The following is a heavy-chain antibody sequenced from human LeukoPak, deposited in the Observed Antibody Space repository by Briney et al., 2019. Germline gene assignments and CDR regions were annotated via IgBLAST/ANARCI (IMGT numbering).Heavy chain of an antibody. CDR3: AKSGLSRFDY. V-gene: IGHV3-23*01. CDR2: VSGSGGNT. J-gene: IGHJ4*02. CDR1: GFTFSTYA. Sequence: GGSLRLSYAASGFTFSTYAMSWVRQAPGKGLEWVSSVSGSGGNTHYADSVKGRFTISRDNSKNTLSLQMNSLRAEDTAVYYCAKSGLSRFDYWGQGTLVTVSS. D-gene: IGHD4/OR15-4a*01.